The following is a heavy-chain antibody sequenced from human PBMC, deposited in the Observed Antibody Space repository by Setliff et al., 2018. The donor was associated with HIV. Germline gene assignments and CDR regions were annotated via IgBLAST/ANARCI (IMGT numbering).Heavy chain of an antibody. Sequence: SETLSLTCAVSGYSISRDHYWAWIRQPPGKGLEYIGNIYHSGSTNYNPSLKSRATISVDTSKNQFSLNLRSVTAADTAVYYCARGNYYYYYYMDVWGEGTTVTVSS. V-gene: IGHV4-38-2*01. CDR3: ARGNYYYYYYMDV. CDR2: IYHSGST. J-gene: IGHJ6*03. D-gene: IGHD1-1*01. CDR1: GYSISRDHY.